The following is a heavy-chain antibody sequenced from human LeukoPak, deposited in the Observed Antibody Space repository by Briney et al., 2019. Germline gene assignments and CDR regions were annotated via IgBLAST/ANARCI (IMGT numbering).Heavy chain of an antibody. J-gene: IGHJ4*02. CDR2: INHSGST. CDR1: GGSFSGYC. V-gene: IGHV4-34*01. D-gene: IGHD4-4*01. Sequence: SETLSLTCAVYGGSFSGYCWSWIRQPPGKGLEWIGEINHSGSTNYNPSLKSRVTISVDTSKNQFSLKLSSVTAADTAVYYCARSPLTVTIASPLYYFDYWGQGTLVTVSS. CDR3: ARSPLTVTIASPLYYFDY.